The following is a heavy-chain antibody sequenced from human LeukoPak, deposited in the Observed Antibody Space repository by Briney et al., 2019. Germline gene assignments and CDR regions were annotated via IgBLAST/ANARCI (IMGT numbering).Heavy chain of an antibody. J-gene: IGHJ4*02. CDR2: IKSKTDGGTT. V-gene: IGHV3-15*01. Sequence: PGGSLRLSCAASGFTFSNAWMSWVRQAPGKGLEWVGRIKSKTDGGTTDYAAPVKGRFTISRDDSKNTLYLQMNSLRAEDTAVYSCARWAAAAGTLAFDYWGQGTLVTVSS. CDR3: ARWAAAAGTLAFDY. D-gene: IGHD6-13*01. CDR1: GFTFSNAW.